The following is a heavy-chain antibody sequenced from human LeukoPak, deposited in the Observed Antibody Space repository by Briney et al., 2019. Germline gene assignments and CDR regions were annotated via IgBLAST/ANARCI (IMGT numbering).Heavy chain of an antibody. D-gene: IGHD3-3*01. Sequence: SETLSLTCTVSGGSIRSLYWSWIRQPAGKGLEWIGYIYYSGSTNYNPSLKSRVTISVDTSKNQFSLKLSSVTAADTAVYYCARAYYDLRGGYGMDVWGQGTTGTVSS. CDR3: ARAYYDLRGGYGMDV. J-gene: IGHJ6*02. CDR1: GGSIRSLY. CDR2: IYYSGST. V-gene: IGHV4-59*01.